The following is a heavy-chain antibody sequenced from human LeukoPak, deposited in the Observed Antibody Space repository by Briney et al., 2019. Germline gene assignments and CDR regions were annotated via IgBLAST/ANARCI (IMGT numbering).Heavy chain of an antibody. CDR1: GYTFTGYH. V-gene: IGHV1-2*02. J-gene: IGHJ5*02. D-gene: IGHD2/OR15-2a*01. CDR2: INPKSGVT. Sequence: ASVKVSCKASGYTFTGYHMHWVRQAPGQGLEWMGWINPKSGVTNFAQYFQGRVTMTRDTSSTTVYMELTRLRSDDTAVYYCARPLGSLKEYWWFDPWGQGTLVTVSS. CDR3: ARPLGSLKEYWWFDP.